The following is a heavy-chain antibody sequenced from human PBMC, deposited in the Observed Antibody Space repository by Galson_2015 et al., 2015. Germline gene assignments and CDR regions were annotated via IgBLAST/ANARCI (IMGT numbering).Heavy chain of an antibody. V-gene: IGHV3-74*01. Sequence: SLRLSCAAAGFTFSSYWMHWVRQARGKGLVGVSRINRDGSSTRYADSVKGRFTISRDNAKNTLYLQMNSLRAEDTAVYYCAREDYDFWSGYHHVDYWGQGTLVTVSS. J-gene: IGHJ4*02. D-gene: IGHD3-3*01. CDR2: INRDGSST. CDR3: AREDYDFWSGYHHVDY. CDR1: GFTFSSYW.